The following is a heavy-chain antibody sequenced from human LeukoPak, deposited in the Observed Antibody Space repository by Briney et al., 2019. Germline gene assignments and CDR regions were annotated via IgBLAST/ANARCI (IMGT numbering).Heavy chain of an antibody. CDR3: ARDDSSSWLRYFDL. Sequence: SETLSLTCTVSGGSVRSYYWSWIRQPPGKGLEWIGYIYYSGSTNYNPSLKSRVTISVDTSKNQVSLKLSSVTAADTAVYYCARDDSSSWLRYFDLWGRGTLVTVSS. J-gene: IGHJ2*01. CDR1: GGSVRSYY. D-gene: IGHD6-13*01. V-gene: IGHV4-59*02. CDR2: IYYSGST.